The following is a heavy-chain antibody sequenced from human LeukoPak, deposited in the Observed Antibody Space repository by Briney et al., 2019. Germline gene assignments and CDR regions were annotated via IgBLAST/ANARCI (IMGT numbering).Heavy chain of an antibody. CDR1: GGSISSYY. CDR2: IYYSGST. D-gene: IGHD5-18*01. Sequence: SETLSLTCTVSGGSISSYYWGWIRQPPGKGLAWIGYIYYSGSTNYNPSLKSRVTISVDTSKNQFSLKLSSVTAADTAVYYCARGLSTGYSYGVLYYFDYWGQGTLVTVSS. J-gene: IGHJ4*02. CDR3: ARGLSTGYSYGVLYYFDY. V-gene: IGHV4-59*01.